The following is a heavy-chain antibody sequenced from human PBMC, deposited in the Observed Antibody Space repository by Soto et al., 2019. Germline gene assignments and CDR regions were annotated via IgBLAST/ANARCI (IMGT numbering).Heavy chain of an antibody. CDR3: ARSVAVPDVFSY. Sequence: ASVKVYCKASGYTFTVYAMHWVRQAPGQRLEWMGWINAVNGNTKYSQKFQGRVTITRDTSASTAYMEPSSLRSEDTAVYYCARSVAVPDVFSYSGQGTLVTVSA. J-gene: IGHJ4*02. V-gene: IGHV1-3*01. CDR2: INAVNGNT. CDR1: GYTFTVYA. D-gene: IGHD6-19*01.